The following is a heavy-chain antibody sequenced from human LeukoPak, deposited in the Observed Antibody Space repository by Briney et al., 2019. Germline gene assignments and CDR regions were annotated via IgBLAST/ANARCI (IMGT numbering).Heavy chain of an antibody. Sequence: GASVKVSCKSSGYTFTSYGFSWVRQAPGQGLEWMGWISAHSGSTNYAQKLQGRVTMTTDTPTSTAYMELRGLRSDDTAVYYCARILRQQLNDAFDIWGQGTMVTVSS. J-gene: IGHJ3*02. V-gene: IGHV1-18*01. CDR3: ARILRQQLNDAFDI. D-gene: IGHD6-13*01. CDR2: ISAHSGST. CDR1: GYTFTSYG.